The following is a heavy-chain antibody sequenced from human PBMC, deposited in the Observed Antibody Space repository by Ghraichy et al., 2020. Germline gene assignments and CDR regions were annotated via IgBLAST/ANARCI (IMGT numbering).Heavy chain of an antibody. J-gene: IGHJ6*02. V-gene: IGHV3-48*02. Sequence: LLLTCVGSGFSFSGYNLNWVRQSPGKGLEWVSYITSSSRSIFYADSVKGRFTISRDNAQNSLYLQMNSLRDEDTAVYYCARASTVVRFYYYDGMDVWGQGTTVTVSS. CDR1: GFSFSGYN. CDR2: ITSSSRSI. D-gene: IGHD4-23*01. CDR3: ARASTVVRFYYYDGMDV.